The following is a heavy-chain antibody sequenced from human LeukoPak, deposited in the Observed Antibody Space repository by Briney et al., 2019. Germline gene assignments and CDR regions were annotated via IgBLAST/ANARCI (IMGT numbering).Heavy chain of an antibody. CDR3: ARGGYQLLLRPYYYGMDV. CDR1: GGSFSGYY. Sequence: SETLSLTCAVYGGSFSGYYWSWIRQPPGKGLEWIGEINHSGSTNYNPSLKSRATISVDTSKNQFSLKLSSVTAADTAVYYCARGGYQLLLRPYYYGMDVWGKGTTVTVSS. J-gene: IGHJ6*04. D-gene: IGHD2-2*01. CDR2: INHSGST. V-gene: IGHV4-34*01.